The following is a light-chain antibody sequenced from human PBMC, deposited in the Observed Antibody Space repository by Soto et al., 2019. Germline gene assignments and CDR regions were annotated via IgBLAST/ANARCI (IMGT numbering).Light chain of an antibody. V-gene: IGLV2-14*01. CDR1: SSDVGGYNY. CDR3: SSYTSSGTLYV. CDR2: EVS. J-gene: IGLJ1*01. Sequence: QSVLTQPASVSGSPGQSITISCTGTSSDVGGYNYVSWYQHHPGKAPKLMIYEVSNRPSGVSNRFSGSKSGNTASLTISGLQADDEADYYCSSYTSSGTLYVFGTGTKLTVL.